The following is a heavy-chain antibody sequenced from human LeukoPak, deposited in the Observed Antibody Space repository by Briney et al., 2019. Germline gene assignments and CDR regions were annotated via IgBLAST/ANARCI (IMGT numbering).Heavy chain of an antibody. CDR3: ARDRIVGATRYFDY. CDR2: LSYDGINK. D-gene: IGHD1-26*01. CDR1: GFTITSCG. J-gene: IGHJ4*02. V-gene: IGHV3-30*03. Sequence: VGSLRLSCAVSGFTITSCGMHWVRQAPGKGLEWVAVLSYDGINKFYADFVKGRFTISRDNSKNTLYLQMNSLRAEDTAVYYCARDRIVGATRYFDYWGQGTLVTVSS.